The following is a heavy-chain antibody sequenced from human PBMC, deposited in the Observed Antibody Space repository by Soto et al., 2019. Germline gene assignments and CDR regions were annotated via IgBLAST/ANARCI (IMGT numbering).Heavy chain of an antibody. Sequence: EVQLLESGGHLIQPGESLRLSCAASGFSFSGNTMNWVRQAQGKGLEWISGINGGGGTTYYADSVKGRFTIPRDDSKNILYLQMHSPRAEDTAIYYCAKDRHPDGIWTFDYWGRGTLVTVSS. CDR3: AKDRHPDGIWTFDY. CDR2: INGGGGTT. V-gene: IGHV3-23*01. J-gene: IGHJ4*02. CDR1: GFSFSGNT. D-gene: IGHD3-9*01.